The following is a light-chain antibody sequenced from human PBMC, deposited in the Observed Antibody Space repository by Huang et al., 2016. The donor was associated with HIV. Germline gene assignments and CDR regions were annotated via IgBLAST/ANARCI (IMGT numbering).Light chain of an antibody. Sequence: DIVMTQSPDSLAVSLGERATINCKSSQSFLDNSNNKNCLAWFQQKPGQPPKLIIYWASARESGVPDRFSGSGSGTDFTLTISSLQAEDVAVYYCHQYYNTPYTFGQGTKLEIK. CDR1: QSFLDNSNNKNC. CDR2: WAS. V-gene: IGKV4-1*01. J-gene: IGKJ2*01. CDR3: HQYYNTPYT.